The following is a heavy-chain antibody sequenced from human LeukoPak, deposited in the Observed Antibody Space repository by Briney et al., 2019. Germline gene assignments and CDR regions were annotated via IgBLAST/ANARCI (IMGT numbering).Heavy chain of an antibody. CDR2: IRSKAYGGTT. CDR3: IGSVYDFWSGPLDY. CDR1: GFTLGDYA. D-gene: IGHD3-3*01. V-gene: IGHV3-49*03. Sequence: GGSLRLSCTASGFTLGDYAMSWFRQAPGKGLEWVGFIRSKAYGGTTEYAASVKGRFTISRDDSKSIAYLQMNSLKTEDTAVYYCIGSVYDFWSGPLDYWGQGTLVTVSS. J-gene: IGHJ4*02.